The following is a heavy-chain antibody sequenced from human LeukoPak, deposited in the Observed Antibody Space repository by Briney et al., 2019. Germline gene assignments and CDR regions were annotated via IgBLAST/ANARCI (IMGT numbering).Heavy chain of an antibody. Sequence: SETLSLTCTVSGGSISSSSYYWGWIRQPPGKGLEWIGSIYYSGSTYYNPSLKSRVTISVDTSKNQFSLKLSSVTAADTAVYYCASGYPPNDAFDIWGQGTMVTVSS. CDR2: IYYSGST. CDR1: GGSISSSSYY. CDR3: ASGYPPNDAFDI. D-gene: IGHD5-12*01. J-gene: IGHJ3*02. V-gene: IGHV4-39*07.